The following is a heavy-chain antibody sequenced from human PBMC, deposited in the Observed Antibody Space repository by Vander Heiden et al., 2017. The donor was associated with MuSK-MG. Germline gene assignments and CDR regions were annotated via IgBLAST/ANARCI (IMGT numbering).Heavy chain of an antibody. CDR3: TRMDY. V-gene: IGHV2-70*04. J-gene: IGHJ4*02. Sequence: QVTLKESGPALVRPTQTLTLTCTLSGFSLNTGGMRVSWVRQPPGKALEWLARIDWDGDRFYTTSLKTRLFIAEDPSRNQVVLTMTNMGPGDTATYFCTRMDYWGQGILGTVSS. CDR1: GFSLNTGGMR. CDR2: IDWDGDR.